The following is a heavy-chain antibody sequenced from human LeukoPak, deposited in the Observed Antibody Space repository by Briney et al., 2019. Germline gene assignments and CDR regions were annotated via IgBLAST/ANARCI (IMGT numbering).Heavy chain of an antibody. CDR2: IYFSGST. CDR1: GGSIRSYY. CDR3: ARSYDINFGY. J-gene: IGHJ4*02. D-gene: IGHD3-3*01. V-gene: IGHV4-59*01. Sequence: SETLSLTRTVSGGSIRSYYWSWIRQPPGKGLEWIGYIYFSGSTSYNPSLKSRVTISVDRSKNQFSLKLSSVAAADTAVYYCARSYDINFGYGGQGTLVTVSS.